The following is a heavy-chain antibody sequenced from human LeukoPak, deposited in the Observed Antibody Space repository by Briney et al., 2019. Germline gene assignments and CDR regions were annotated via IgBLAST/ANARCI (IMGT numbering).Heavy chain of an antibody. J-gene: IGHJ5*02. Sequence: QPGGSLGPSCAASGFTFSSYWMHWVRQAPGKGLVWVSRINSEGTSTSYADSVKGRFTISRDNAENTLYLQMNSLRAEDTAVYYCAKARGFCSGGSCYNPFDPWGQGTLVTVSS. CDR3: AKARGFCSGGSCYNPFDP. CDR1: GFTFSSYW. CDR2: INSEGTST. D-gene: IGHD2-15*01. V-gene: IGHV3-74*01.